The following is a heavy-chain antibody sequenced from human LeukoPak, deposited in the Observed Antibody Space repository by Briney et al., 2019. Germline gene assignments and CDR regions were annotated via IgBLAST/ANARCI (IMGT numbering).Heavy chain of an antibody. V-gene: IGHV5-51*01. J-gene: IGHJ4*02. CDR1: GYSFTTYW. CDR3: ARGVKNALRFLEWLSFDF. D-gene: IGHD3-3*01. CDR2: IYPGDSDT. Sequence: GESVKISCKGSGYSFTTYWIGWVRQMPGKGLEWMGIIYPGDSDTRYSPSFQGQVTISADKSISTAYLQWSSLKASDTALYYCARGVKNALRFLEWLSFDFWGQGTLVTVSS.